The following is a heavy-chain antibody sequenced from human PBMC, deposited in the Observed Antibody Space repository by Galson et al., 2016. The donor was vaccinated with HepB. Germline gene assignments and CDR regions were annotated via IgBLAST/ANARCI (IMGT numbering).Heavy chain of an antibody. Sequence: SLRLSCAASGFAISNNHMSWVRQAPGKGLEWVSFIGVSGGSTNYADFVKGRFTTSRDDSKNTQYLQMNSLIAEDPAVYYFARRWLSTGWSTFDYWGQGTPVTVSP. J-gene: IGHJ4*01. D-gene: IGHD6-19*01. CDR3: ARRWLSTGWSTFDY. V-gene: IGHV3-23*01. CDR2: IGVSGGST. CDR1: GFAISNNH.